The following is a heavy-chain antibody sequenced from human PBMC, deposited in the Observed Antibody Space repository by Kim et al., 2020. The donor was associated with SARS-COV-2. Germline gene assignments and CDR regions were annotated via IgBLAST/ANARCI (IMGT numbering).Heavy chain of an antibody. CDR2: ISYDGSNK. CDR1: GFTFSSYG. J-gene: IGHJ6*02. Sequence: GGSLRLSCAASGFTFSSYGMHWVRQAPGKGLEWVAVISYDGSNKYYADSVKGRFTISRDNSKNTLYLQMNSLRAEDTAVYYCAKDRRPDDDSSGYGYHYYYYGMDVWGQGTTVTVSS. D-gene: IGHD3-22*01. CDR3: AKDRRPDDDSSGYGYHYYYYGMDV. V-gene: IGHV3-30*18.